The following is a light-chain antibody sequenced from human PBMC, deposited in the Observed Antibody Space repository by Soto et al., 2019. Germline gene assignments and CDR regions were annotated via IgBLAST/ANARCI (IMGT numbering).Light chain of an antibody. CDR3: CSYAGSASYV. Sequence: QSALIQPASVSGSPGQSITTSCTGTSSDVGSYDLVSWYQQHPGKGPKLMIYVVIKRPSGVSNRFSGSKSGNTASLTISGLQAEDEADYYCCSYAGSASYVFGTGTKLTVL. V-gene: IGLV2-23*02. J-gene: IGLJ1*01. CDR1: SSDVGSYDL. CDR2: VVI.